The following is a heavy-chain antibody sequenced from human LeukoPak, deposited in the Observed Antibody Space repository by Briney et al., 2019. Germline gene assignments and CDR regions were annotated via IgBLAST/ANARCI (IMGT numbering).Heavy chain of an antibody. CDR1: GFTFDDYG. V-gene: IGHV3-20*04. CDR2: INWNGGST. CDR3: ARQRGGGFYYYYYYMDV. D-gene: IGHD6-25*01. J-gene: IGHJ6*03. Sequence: GGSLRLSCAASGFTFDDYGMSWVRQAPGKGLEWVSGINWNGGSTGYADSVKGRFSISRDNAKNSLYPQMNSLRAEDTALYYCARQRGGGFYYYYYYMDVWGKGTTVTVSS.